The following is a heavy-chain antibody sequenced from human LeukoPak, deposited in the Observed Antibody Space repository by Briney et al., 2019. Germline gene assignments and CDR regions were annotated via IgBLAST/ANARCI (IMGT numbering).Heavy chain of an antibody. CDR2: ISSSSSYI. D-gene: IGHD6-13*01. J-gene: IGHJ4*02. CDR1: GFTFSSYS. V-gene: IGHV3-21*01. CDR3: ARDQRIAAADNPFDY. Sequence: SGGSLRLSCAASGFTFSSYSMNWVRQAPGKGLEWVSSISSSSSYIYYADSVKGRFTISRDNAKNSLYLQMNSLRAEDTAVYYCARDQRIAAADNPFDYWGQGTLVTVSS.